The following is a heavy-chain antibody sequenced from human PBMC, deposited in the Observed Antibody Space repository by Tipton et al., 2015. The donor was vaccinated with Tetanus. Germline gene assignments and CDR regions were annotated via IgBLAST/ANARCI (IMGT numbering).Heavy chain of an antibody. Sequence: LRLSCAVYGGSFSGYYWSWIRQPPGKGLEWIGEINHSGSTNYNPSLKSRVTISVDTSKNQFSLKLNSVTAADTAVYYCARANGPGSYLDYWGQGTLVTVSS. CDR1: GGSFSGYY. CDR2: INHSGST. V-gene: IGHV4-34*01. CDR3: ARANGPGSYLDY. J-gene: IGHJ4*02. D-gene: IGHD2-8*01.